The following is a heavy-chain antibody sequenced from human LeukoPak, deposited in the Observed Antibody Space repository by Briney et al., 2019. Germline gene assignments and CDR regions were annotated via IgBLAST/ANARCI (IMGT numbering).Heavy chain of an antibody. D-gene: IGHD3-22*01. CDR1: GGSISSGGYY. CDR2: IYHSGST. CDR3: ARRNYYDSSGYCS. J-gene: IGHJ5*02. Sequence: SQTLSLTCTVSGGSISSGGYYWSWIRQPPGKGLEWIGYIYHSGSTYYNPSLKSRVTISVDRSKNQFSLKLSSVTAADTAVYYCARRNYYDSSGYCSWGQGTLVTVSS. V-gene: IGHV4-30-2*01.